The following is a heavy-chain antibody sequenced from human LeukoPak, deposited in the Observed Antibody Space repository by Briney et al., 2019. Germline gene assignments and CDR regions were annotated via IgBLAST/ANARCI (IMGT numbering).Heavy chain of an antibody. CDR3: ARRGSYYYDSSGYSL. D-gene: IGHD3-22*01. CDR2: IHSSGTT. J-gene: IGHJ4*02. Sequence: SETLSLTCTVSGGSISSFYWTWVRQPPEKGLEWFGYIHSSGTTNYNPSLKSRVTISVDTSKNQFSLQLRSVTAADTAVYYCARRGSYYYDSSGYSLWGQGTLVTVSS. V-gene: IGHV4-4*09. CDR1: GGSISSFY.